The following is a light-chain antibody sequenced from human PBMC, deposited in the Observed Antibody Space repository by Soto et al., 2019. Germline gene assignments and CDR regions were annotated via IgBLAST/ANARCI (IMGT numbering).Light chain of an antibody. CDR3: QHYDTYSRT. CDR2: DAS. CDR1: QRISNW. V-gene: IGKV1-5*01. Sequence: DIQMTQSPSTLSASVGDRVTITCRASQRISNWLAWYQQKPGKAPNLLMSDASSLERGVPSRFSGSGSGTEFTLTISSLQPDDFATYYCQHYDTYSRTFGQGTNVEIK. J-gene: IGKJ1*01.